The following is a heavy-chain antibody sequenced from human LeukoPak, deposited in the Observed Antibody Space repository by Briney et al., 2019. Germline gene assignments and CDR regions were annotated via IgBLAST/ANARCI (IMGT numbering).Heavy chain of an antibody. V-gene: IGHV3-11*04. CDR2: ISSSGSTI. D-gene: IGHD3-22*01. CDR1: GFTFSDYY. J-gene: IGHJ4*02. Sequence: PGGSLRLSCAASGFTFSDYYMSWIRQAPGKGLEWVAYISSSGSTIYYADSVKGRFTISRDNAKNSLYLQMDSLRAEDTAVYYCARAGYSSGYLIDYWGQGTLVIVSS. CDR3: ARAGYSSGYLIDY.